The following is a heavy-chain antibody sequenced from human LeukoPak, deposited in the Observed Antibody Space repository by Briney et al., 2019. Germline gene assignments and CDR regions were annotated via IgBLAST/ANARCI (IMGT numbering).Heavy chain of an antibody. Sequence: GGSLRLSYAASGFTFSSYSMNWVRQAPGKGLEWVSSISSSSSYIYYADSVKSRFTISRDNAKNSLYLQMNSLRAEDTAVYYCARGDYSSSSPFNYWGQGTLVTVSS. V-gene: IGHV3-21*01. CDR1: GFTFSSYS. CDR2: ISSSSSYI. CDR3: ARGDYSSSSPFNY. D-gene: IGHD6-6*01. J-gene: IGHJ4*02.